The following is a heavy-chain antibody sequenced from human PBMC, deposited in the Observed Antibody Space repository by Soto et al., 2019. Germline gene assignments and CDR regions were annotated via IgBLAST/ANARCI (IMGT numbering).Heavy chain of an antibody. CDR3: ARGFFVEGWFDP. J-gene: IGHJ5*02. CDR2: IYHSGST. Sequence: QLQLQESGSGLVKPSQTLSLTCAVSGGSISSGGYSWRWIRQPPGKGLEWIGYIYHSGSTYYNPSLKSRVTISVDRSKNQFSLKLSSVTSADTAVYDCARGFFVEGWFDPWGQGTLVAVSS. V-gene: IGHV4-30-2*01. CDR1: GGSISSGGYS. D-gene: IGHD3-16*02.